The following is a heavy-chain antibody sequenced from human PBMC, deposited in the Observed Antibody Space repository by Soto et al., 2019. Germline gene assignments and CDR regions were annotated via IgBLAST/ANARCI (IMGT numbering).Heavy chain of an antibody. V-gene: IGHV3-23*01. D-gene: IGHD3-3*01. Sequence: GGSLRLSCAASGFTFSSYAMSWVRQAPGKGLEWVSAISGSGGSTYYADSVKGRFTISRDNSKNTLYLQMNSLRAEDTAVYYCAKADRASLYYDFWSGYSLFNWFDPWGQGTLVTVSS. CDR2: ISGSGGST. CDR1: GFTFSSYA. CDR3: AKADRASLYYDFWSGYSLFNWFDP. J-gene: IGHJ5*02.